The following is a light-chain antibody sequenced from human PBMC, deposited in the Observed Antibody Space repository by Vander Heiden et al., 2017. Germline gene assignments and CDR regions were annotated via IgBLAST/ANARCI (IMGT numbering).Light chain of an antibody. Sequence: QSALTQPRSVSGSPAQSVTISCTRTSSDVGGYNYVSWYQQPPGRAPNLIIHDVTQRPSGLPDRFSGSKSGNSASLTISGLQAEDEADYYCCSYGSSYPYVFGTGTKVTVL. CDR1: SSDVGGYNY. CDR3: CSYGSSYPYV. CDR2: DVT. V-gene: IGLV2-11*01. J-gene: IGLJ1*01.